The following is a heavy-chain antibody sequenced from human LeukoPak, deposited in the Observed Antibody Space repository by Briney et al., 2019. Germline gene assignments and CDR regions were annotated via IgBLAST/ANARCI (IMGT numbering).Heavy chain of an antibody. D-gene: IGHD3-22*01. CDR3: ARANYYDSSGYPYYYYYMDV. CDR1: GFTFTSYW. J-gene: IGHJ6*03. CDR2: IKQDESEK. Sequence: PGGSLRLSCAASGFTFTSYWMIWVRQAPGKGLEWVANIKQDESEKYYVDSVKGRFTISRDNAKNSLYLQMNSLRAEDTAVYYCARANYYDSSGYPYYYYYMDVWGKGTTVTVPS. V-gene: IGHV3-7*01.